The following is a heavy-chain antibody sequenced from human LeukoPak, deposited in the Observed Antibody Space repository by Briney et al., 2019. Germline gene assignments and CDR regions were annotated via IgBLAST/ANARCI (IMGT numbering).Heavy chain of an antibody. V-gene: IGHV4-59*01. CDR2: IYYSGST. CDR1: GGSISSYY. J-gene: IGHJ6*03. Sequence: SETLSLTCTVSGGSISSYYWSWLRQPTGKGLEWIGYIYYSGSTNYNPSLKSRVTISVDTSKNQFSLKLSSVTAADTAVYYCARDSCSGGSRYNCMDVWGKGTTVTVSS. D-gene: IGHD2-15*01. CDR3: ARDSCSGGSRYNCMDV.